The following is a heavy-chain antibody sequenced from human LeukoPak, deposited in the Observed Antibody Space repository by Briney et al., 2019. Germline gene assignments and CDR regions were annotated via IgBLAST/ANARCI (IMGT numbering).Heavy chain of an antibody. CDR3: AKGVVAFDY. V-gene: IGHV3-9*01. CDR1: GFTFDDYA. J-gene: IGHJ4*02. Sequence: GGSLRLSCAASGFTFDDYAMHWVRQAPGNGLEWVSGISWNSGSIGYADSVKGRFTISRDNAKNSLYLQMNSLRAEDTALYYCAKGVVAFDYWGQGTLVTVSS. CDR2: ISWNSGSI. D-gene: IGHD2-15*01.